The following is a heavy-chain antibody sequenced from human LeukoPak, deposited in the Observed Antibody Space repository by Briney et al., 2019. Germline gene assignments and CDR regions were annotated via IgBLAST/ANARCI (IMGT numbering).Heavy chain of an antibody. CDR2: IRKKDKRYTT. D-gene: IGHD1-26*01. CDR1: GFIFRDYI. CDR3: SRDGSRSDWSAFDL. J-gene: IGHJ3*01. V-gene: IGHV3-72*01. Sequence: PGGSLRLSCAASGFIFRDYIMDWVRQAPGKGLEWVGRIRKKDKRYTTQYAPSVEGRFTISRDDSTSSLYLQMNGLRAEDTAVYYCSRDGSRSDWSAFDLWGQGTMVTVSS.